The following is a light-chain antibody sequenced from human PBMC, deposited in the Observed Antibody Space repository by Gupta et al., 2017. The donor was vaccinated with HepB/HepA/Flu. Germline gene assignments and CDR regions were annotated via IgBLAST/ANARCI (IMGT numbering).Light chain of an antibody. J-gene: IGLJ2*01. Sequence: QPALTQPAPASVCPGESMTVSCTGTSSDVGGYNYVSWYQQHPGQAPKLMIFEVSNRPSGVSDRFSGSKSGNTASLTISGLQAEDEAYYYCSSYKSSSTLVVFGGGTKLTVL. CDR1: SSDVGGYNY. CDR3: SSYKSSSTLVV. CDR2: EVS. V-gene: IGLV2-14*01.